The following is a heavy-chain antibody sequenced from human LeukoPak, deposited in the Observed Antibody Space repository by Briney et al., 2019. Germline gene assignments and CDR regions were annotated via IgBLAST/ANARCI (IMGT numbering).Heavy chain of an antibody. Sequence: GGSLRLSCAASGFTFGDYAMHWVRQAPGKGLEWVSLISGDGGSTYYADSVKGRFTISRDNSKNSLYLQMNSLRTEDTALYYCAKEPYDFWSGPHLYYFDYWGQRTLVTVSS. V-gene: IGHV3-43*02. D-gene: IGHD3-3*01. J-gene: IGHJ4*02. CDR1: GFTFGDYA. CDR2: ISGDGGST. CDR3: AKEPYDFWSGPHLYYFDY.